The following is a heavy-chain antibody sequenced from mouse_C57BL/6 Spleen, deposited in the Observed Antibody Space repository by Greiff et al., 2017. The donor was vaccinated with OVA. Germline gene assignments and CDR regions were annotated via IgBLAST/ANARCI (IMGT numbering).Heavy chain of an antibody. CDR3: ATNWDDYFDY. D-gene: IGHD4-1*01. CDR1: GYTFTSYW. V-gene: IGHV1-64*01. Sequence: HVQLQQPGAELVKPGASVKLSCKASGYTFTSYWMHWVKQRLGQGLEWIGMIHPNSGSTNYNEKFKSKATLTVDKSSSTACMQLSSLTSEDSAVYYCATNWDDYFDYWGQGTTLTVSS. J-gene: IGHJ2*01. CDR2: IHPNSGST.